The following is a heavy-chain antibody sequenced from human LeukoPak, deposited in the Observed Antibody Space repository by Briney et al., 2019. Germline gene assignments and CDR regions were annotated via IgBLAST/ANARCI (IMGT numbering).Heavy chain of an antibody. CDR2: ISNSGSTI. Sequence: GGSLRLSCAASGFIFSSYEMNWVRQAPGKGLEWVSYISNSGSTIYYADSVMGRFTISRDNAKNSLYLQMNSLRADDAAVYYCARTLAYWGQGTLVTVSS. J-gene: IGHJ4*02. CDR3: ARTLAY. V-gene: IGHV3-48*03. CDR1: GFIFSSYE.